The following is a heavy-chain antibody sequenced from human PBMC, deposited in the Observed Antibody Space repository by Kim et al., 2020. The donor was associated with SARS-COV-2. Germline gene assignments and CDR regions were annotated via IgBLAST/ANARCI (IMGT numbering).Heavy chain of an antibody. D-gene: IGHD1-20*01. CDR2: IYHSGST. Sequence: SETLSLTCAVSGGSISSSNWWSWVRQPPGKGLEWIGEIYHSGSTNYNPSLKSRVTISVDKSKNQFSLKLSSVTAADTAVYYCARELTGGPYYYYGMDVWGQGTTVTVSS. V-gene: IGHV4-4*02. J-gene: IGHJ6*02. CDR3: ARELTGGPYYYYGMDV. CDR1: GGSISSSNW.